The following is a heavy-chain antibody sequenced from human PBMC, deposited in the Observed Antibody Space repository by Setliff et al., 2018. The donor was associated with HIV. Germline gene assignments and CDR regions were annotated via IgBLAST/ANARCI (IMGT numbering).Heavy chain of an antibody. V-gene: IGHV5-51*01. CDR3: ARPRHDYDILTGYGDYLYFDL. CDR1: GYSFTNYW. CDR2: IYPGDSDT. D-gene: IGHD3-9*01. J-gene: IGHJ2*01. Sequence: GESLKISCKGSGYSFTNYWIGWVRQMPGKGLEWMGFIYPGDSDTRYSPSFQGQVTISADKSISTAYLQWSSLKASDTVMYYCARPRHDYDILTGYGDYLYFDLWGRGTLVTVSS.